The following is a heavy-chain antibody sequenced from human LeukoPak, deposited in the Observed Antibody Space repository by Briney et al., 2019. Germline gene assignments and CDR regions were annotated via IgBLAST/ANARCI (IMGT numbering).Heavy chain of an antibody. CDR1: GGSFSGYY. D-gene: IGHD3-3*01. CDR2: INHSGST. V-gene: IGHV4-34*01. CDR3: ASYDFWSGYYIY. Sequence: PSETLSLICAVYGGSFSGYYWSWIRQPPGKGLEWIGEINHSGSTNYNPSLKSRVTISVDTSKNQFSLKLSSVTAADTAVYYCASYDFWSGYYIYWGQGTLVTVSS. J-gene: IGHJ4*02.